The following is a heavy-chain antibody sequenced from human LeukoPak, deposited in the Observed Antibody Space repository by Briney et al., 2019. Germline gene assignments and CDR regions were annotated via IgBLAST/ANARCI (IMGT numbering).Heavy chain of an antibody. D-gene: IGHD1-26*01. Sequence: SGGSLRLSCAASGFTFSSYGMHWVRQAPGKGLEWVAVIWYDGSNKYYADSVKGRFTISRDNSKNTLYLQMNSLRAEDTAVYYCAKGDGGSYWSYGMDVWGQGTTVTVSS. V-gene: IGHV3-30*02. CDR2: IWYDGSNK. J-gene: IGHJ6*02. CDR3: AKGDGGSYWSYGMDV. CDR1: GFTFSSYG.